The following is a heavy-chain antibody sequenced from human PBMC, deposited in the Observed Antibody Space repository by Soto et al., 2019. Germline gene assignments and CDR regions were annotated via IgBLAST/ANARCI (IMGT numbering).Heavy chain of an antibody. CDR1: GGSISSGNYY. D-gene: IGHD2-2*01. CDR3: ARIDEYQLLGFDY. J-gene: IGHJ4*02. CDR2: IYYSGST. Sequence: SETLSLTCTFSGGSISSGNYYWSWIRQPPGKGLEWIGYIYYSGSTNYNPSLKSRVTISVDTSKNQFSLKLSSVTAADTAVYYCARIDEYQLLGFDYWGQGTLVTVSS. V-gene: IGHV4-61*01.